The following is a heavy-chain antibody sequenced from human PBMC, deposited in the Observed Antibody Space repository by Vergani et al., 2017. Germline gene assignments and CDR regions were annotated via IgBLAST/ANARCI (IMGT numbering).Heavy chain of an antibody. V-gene: IGHV3-48*01. Sequence: EVQLVESGGGLVQPGGSLRLSCAASGFTFSSYSMNWVRQAPGKGLEWVSYISSSSSTIYYADSVKGRFTISRDNAKNSLYLQMNSLRAEDTAVYYCARDNHYGSGSYSFDYWSQGSLVTVSS. CDR1: GFTFSSYS. J-gene: IGHJ4*02. CDR3: ARDNHYGSGSYSFDY. D-gene: IGHD3-10*01. CDR2: ISSSSSTI.